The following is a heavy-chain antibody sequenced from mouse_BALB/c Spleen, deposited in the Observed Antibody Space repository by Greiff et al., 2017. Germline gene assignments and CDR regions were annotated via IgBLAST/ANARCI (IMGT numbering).Heavy chain of an antibody. CDR2: ISSGGST. D-gene: IGHD2-4*01. V-gene: IGHV5-6-5*01. J-gene: IGHJ4*01. Sequence: EVKLVESGGGLVQPGGSLKLSCAASGFTFSSYAMSWVRQTPEKRLEWVASISSGGSTYYPDSVKGRFTISRDNARNILYLQMSSLRSEDTAMYYCARGDDYDPYYYAMDYWGQGTSVTVSS. CDR3: ARGDDYDPYYYAMDY. CDR1: GFTFSSYA.